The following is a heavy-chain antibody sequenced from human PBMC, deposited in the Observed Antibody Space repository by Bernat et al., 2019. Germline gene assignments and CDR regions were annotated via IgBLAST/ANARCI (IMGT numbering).Heavy chain of an antibody. CDR1: GFRFSDHG. CDR3: ARLLYRNCVGGLDP. J-gene: IGHJ5*02. Sequence: QVQLVESGGGVVQPGTSLRLSCVGSGFRFSDHGIHWVRQAPGKGLEWVAIIWSGGTNKDYADSVKGRFTISRDNSKNTVYLQMSSLRAEDTAIYYCARLLYRNCVGGLDPWGQGTLVTVSS. D-gene: IGHD1-20*01. CDR2: IWSGGTNK. V-gene: IGHV3-33*01.